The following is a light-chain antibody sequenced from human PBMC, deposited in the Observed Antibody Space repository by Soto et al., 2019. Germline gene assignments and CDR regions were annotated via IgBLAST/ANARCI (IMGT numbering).Light chain of an antibody. Sequence: EIVLTQSPGTLSLFPGERATLSCRATQNVNSDYLAWYQQKPGQAPRLLIYIASRRATGIPDRFSGSGSGTDFTLTINRLEPEDFAVYYCQHYGTSPWTFGQGTKVDIK. CDR2: IAS. J-gene: IGKJ1*01. CDR3: QHYGTSPWT. V-gene: IGKV3-20*01. CDR1: QNVNSDY.